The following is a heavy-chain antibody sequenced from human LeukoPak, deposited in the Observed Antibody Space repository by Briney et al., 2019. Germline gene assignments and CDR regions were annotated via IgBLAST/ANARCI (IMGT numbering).Heavy chain of an antibody. CDR2: IYTSGST. CDR1: GGSLSSYY. Sequence: SETLSLTCTVSGGSLSSYYWSWIRQPAGKGLEWIGRIYTSGSTNYNPSLTSRVTISVEKSKNQFSLKLSSVTAADTAVYYCARHRRPLWFGELSRTYYFDYWGQGTLVTVSS. J-gene: IGHJ4*02. V-gene: IGHV4-4*07. D-gene: IGHD3-10*01. CDR3: ARHRRPLWFGELSRTYYFDY.